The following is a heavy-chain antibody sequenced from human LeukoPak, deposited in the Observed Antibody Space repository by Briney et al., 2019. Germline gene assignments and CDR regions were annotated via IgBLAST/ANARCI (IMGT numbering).Heavy chain of an antibody. Sequence: SETLSLTCTVSGGSSSSGSYYWGWIRQPPGKGLEWLGSINFSGSTYYNPSLKSRVTVSVDTSKKQFSLRLSSMTAADTGVYYCQSRFLEWLLDYWGQGTLVTVSS. D-gene: IGHD3-3*01. V-gene: IGHV4-39*01. CDR1: GGSSSSGSYY. CDR3: QSRFLEWLLDY. CDR2: INFSGST. J-gene: IGHJ4*02.